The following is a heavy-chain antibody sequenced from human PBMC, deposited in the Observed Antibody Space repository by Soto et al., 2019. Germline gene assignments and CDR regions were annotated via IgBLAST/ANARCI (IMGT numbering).Heavy chain of an antibody. CDR3: AKGGQSYDY. J-gene: IGHJ4*02. D-gene: IGHD3-10*01. CDR1: GFTFSSYA. V-gene: IGHV3-23*01. CDR2: ISASVGST. Sequence: EVQLLESGGGSVQPGGSLRLSCAASGFTFSSYAMSWVRQAPGKGLEWVSAISASVGSTYYTDSVKGRFTISRDNSQNTLYLQMNSLRAEDTAVYYCAKGGQSYDYWGQGTLVTVSS.